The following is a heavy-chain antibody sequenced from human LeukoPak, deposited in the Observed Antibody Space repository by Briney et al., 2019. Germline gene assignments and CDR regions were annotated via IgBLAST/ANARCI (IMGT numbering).Heavy chain of an antibody. V-gene: IGHV4-4*07. J-gene: IGHJ4*02. D-gene: IGHD3-22*01. CDR3: ATHYDSSGYYSYFDY. CDR2: IYTSGST. Sequence: SETLSLTCTVSGGSISSYYWSWIRQPAGKGLEWIGRIYTSGSTNYNPSLKSRVTMSVDTSKNQFSLKLSSVTAADTAVYYCATHYDSSGYYSYFDYWGQGTLVTVSS. CDR1: GGSISSYY.